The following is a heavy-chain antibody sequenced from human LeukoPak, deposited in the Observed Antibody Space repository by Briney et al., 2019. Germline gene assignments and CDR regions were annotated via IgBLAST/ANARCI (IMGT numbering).Heavy chain of an antibody. V-gene: IGHV3-64*01. CDR1: GFTFSSYA. D-gene: IGHD3-22*01. Sequence: GGSLRLSCAASGFTFSSYAMHWVRPAPGKGLEYVSAISSNGGSTYYANSVKGRFTISRDNSKNTLYLQMGSLRAEDMAVYYCARAPPRYYYDSSGYYGMDVWGQGTTVTVSS. CDR2: ISSNGGST. J-gene: IGHJ6*02. CDR3: ARAPPRYYYDSSGYYGMDV.